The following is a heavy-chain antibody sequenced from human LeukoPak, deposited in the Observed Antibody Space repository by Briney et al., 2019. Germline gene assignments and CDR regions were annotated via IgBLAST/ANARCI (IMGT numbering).Heavy chain of an antibody. D-gene: IGHD1-7*01. Sequence: SETLPLTCAVYGGSLCKYYRGCIPPSPGKGLEWIGEINDSGTINYNPSLMSRVTISVDKSKNQFSLKLSSVTAADTAVYYCARRWNYGRNYYIDVWGKGATVSVSS. CDR1: GGSLCKYY. CDR2: INDSGTI. CDR3: ARRWNYGRNYYIDV. V-gene: IGHV4-34*01. J-gene: IGHJ6*03.